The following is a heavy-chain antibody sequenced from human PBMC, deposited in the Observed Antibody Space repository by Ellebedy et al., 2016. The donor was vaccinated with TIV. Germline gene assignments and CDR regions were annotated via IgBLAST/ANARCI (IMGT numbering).Heavy chain of an antibody. V-gene: IGHV3-53*01. CDR1: GFNVGVNY. CDR2: IYSGGDT. Sequence: PGGSLRLSCAASGFNVGVNYMSWVRQAPGKRLECVSIIYSGGDTYYADSVGGRFTISRHSSKNTLYLQMNSLRVDDTAVYYCATRAVAAPRWGQGTLVTVSS. CDR3: ATRAVAAPR. J-gene: IGHJ4*02. D-gene: IGHD6-19*01.